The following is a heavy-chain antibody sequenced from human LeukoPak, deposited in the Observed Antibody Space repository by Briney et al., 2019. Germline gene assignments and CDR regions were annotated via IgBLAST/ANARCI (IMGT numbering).Heavy chain of an antibody. J-gene: IGHJ2*01. CDR1: GGSISSYY. CDR2: IYYSGST. D-gene: IGHD5/OR15-5a*01. V-gene: IGHV4-59*01. Sequence: SETLSLTCTVSGGSISSYYWSWIRQPPGKGLEWIGYIYYSGSTNYNPSLKSRVTISVDTSKNQFSLKLSSVTAADTAVYYCARETGLRYFDLWGRGTLVTVSS. CDR3: ARETGLRYFDL.